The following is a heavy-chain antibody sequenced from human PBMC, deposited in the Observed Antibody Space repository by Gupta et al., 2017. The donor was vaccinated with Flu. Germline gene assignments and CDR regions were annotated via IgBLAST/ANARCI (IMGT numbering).Heavy chain of an antibody. Sequence: QVQLQESGPGLVRASQTLSLTCTVSGGSINSGGYYWSWVRQRPGKGLEWIGYIYYSGFTYYNPSLRSRLTISLDKSKNQFSLKLSPVTAADTAVYYCARAEGVSYYGLDVWGQGTTVTVYS. CDR2: IYYSGFT. CDR1: GGSINSGGYY. J-gene: IGHJ6*02. D-gene: IGHD3-16*01. V-gene: IGHV4-31*03. CDR3: ARAEGVSYYGLDV.